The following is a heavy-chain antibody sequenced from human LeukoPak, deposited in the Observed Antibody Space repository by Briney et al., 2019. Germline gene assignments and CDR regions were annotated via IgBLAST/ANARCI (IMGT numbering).Heavy chain of an antibody. CDR3: ARAVLVRGVVIDY. V-gene: IGHV3-48*02. CDR1: GFTFSDYS. Sequence: GGSLRLSCAASGFTFSDYSMNWVRQAPGKGLGWLSYISSSSSSIYYADSVEGRFTISRDNAKNSLYLQMNSLRDEDTAVYYCARAVLVRGVVIDYWGQGTLVAVSS. CDR2: ISSSSSSI. J-gene: IGHJ4*02. D-gene: IGHD3-10*01.